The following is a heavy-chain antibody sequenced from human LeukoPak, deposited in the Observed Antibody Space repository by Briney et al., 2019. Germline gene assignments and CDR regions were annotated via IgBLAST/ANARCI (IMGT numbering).Heavy chain of an antibody. CDR2: IKSKTDGETT. Sequence: GGSLRLSCAASGFTFANAWMSWVRQAPGKGLECVGRIKSKTDGETTDYAAPVKGRFTISRDDSKNTLYLQMNSLKTEDTAVYYCTTDGVGVEGATYDNWGQGTLVSVSS. CDR3: TTDGVGVEGATYDN. J-gene: IGHJ4*02. CDR1: GFTFANAW. V-gene: IGHV3-15*01. D-gene: IGHD1-26*01.